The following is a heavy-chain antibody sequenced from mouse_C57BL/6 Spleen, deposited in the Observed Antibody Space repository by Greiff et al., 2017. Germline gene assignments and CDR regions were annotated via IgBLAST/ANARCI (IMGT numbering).Heavy chain of an antibody. CDR1: GYTFTSYW. CDR3: ARYGNAMDY. Sequence: VQLQQPGAELVRPGTSVKLSCKASGYTFTSYWMHWVKQRPGQGLEWIGVIDPSDSYTNYNQKFKGKATLTVDTSSSPAYMQLSSRTSEDSAVYYCARYGNAMDYWGQGTSVTVSS. J-gene: IGHJ4*01. D-gene: IGHD2-1*01. V-gene: IGHV1-59*01. CDR2: IDPSDSYT.